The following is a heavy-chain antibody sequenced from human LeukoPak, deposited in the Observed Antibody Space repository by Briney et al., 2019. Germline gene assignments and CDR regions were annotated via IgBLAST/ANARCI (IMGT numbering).Heavy chain of an antibody. J-gene: IGHJ4*02. Sequence: SETLSLTCTVSGGSISSYYWSWIRQPPGKGLKWIGYIYTSGSTNYNPSLKSRVTISVDTSKNQFSLKLSSVTAADTAVYYCARHTSTVVGDYFDYWGQGTLVTVSS. D-gene: IGHD4-23*01. CDR3: ARHTSTVVGDYFDY. CDR2: IYTSGST. V-gene: IGHV4-4*09. CDR1: GGSISSYY.